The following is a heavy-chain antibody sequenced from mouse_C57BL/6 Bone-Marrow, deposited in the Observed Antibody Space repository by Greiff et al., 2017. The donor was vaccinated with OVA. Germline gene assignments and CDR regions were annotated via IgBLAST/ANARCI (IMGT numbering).Heavy chain of an antibody. CDR1: GFTFSDYG. V-gene: IGHV5-15*01. CDR2: ISNLAYSI. J-gene: IGHJ2*01. Sequence: EVQLVESGGGLVQPGGSLKLSCAASGFTFSDYGMAWVRQAPRKGPEWVAFISNLAYSIYYADTVTGRFTISRGNAKNTLYLEMSSLRSEDTAMYYCARHRNGYDGYDYWGQGTTLTVSS. CDR3: ARHRNGYDGYDY. D-gene: IGHD2-2*01.